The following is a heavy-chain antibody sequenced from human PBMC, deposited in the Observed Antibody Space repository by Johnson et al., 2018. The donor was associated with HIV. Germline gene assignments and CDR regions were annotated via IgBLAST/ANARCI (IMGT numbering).Heavy chain of an antibody. Sequence: EKLVESGGGLVQPGGSLRLSCAASGFTFSSYWMSWVRQAPGKGLEWVANIKQDGSEKYYVDSVKGRFTISRDNAKNSLYLQMNSLKTEDTAVYYCTTDPWGSDAFDIWGQGTMVTVSS. J-gene: IGHJ3*02. V-gene: IGHV3-7*05. CDR2: IKQDGSEK. CDR1: GFTFSSYW. CDR3: TTDPWGSDAFDI. D-gene: IGHD7-27*01.